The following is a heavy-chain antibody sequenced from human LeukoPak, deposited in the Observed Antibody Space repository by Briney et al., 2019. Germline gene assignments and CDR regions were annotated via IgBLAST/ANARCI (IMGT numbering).Heavy chain of an antibody. D-gene: IGHD3-3*01. J-gene: IGHJ5*02. V-gene: IGHV4-34*01. CDR3: ARGLRFFHNWFDP. Sequence: SGTLSLTCAVYGGSFSGYYWSWIRQPPGKGLEWIGEINHSGSTNYNPSLKSRVTISVDTSKNQFSLKLSSVTAADTAVYYCARGLRFFHNWFDPWGQGTLVTVSS. CDR1: GGSFSGYY. CDR2: INHSGST.